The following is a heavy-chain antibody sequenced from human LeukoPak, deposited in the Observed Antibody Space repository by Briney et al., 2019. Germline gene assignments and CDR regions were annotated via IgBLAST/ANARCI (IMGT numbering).Heavy chain of an antibody. J-gene: IGHJ4*02. CDR2: IRSKAYGGTT. CDR3: TRVGLDVGERYYFDY. CDR1: GFTFGDYA. V-gene: IGHV3-49*04. D-gene: IGHD1-26*01. Sequence: GGSLRLSCTASGFTFGDYAMSWVRQAPGKGLEWVGFIRSKAYGGTTEYAASVKGGFTISRDDSKSIAYLQMNSLKTEDTAVYYCTRVGLDVGERYYFDYWGQGTLVTVSS.